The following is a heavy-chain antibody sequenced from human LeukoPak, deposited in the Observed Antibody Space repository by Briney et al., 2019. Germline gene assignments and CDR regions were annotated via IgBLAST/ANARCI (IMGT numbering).Heavy chain of an antibody. CDR2: IYSGGST. V-gene: IGHV3-66*01. J-gene: IGHJ6*02. CDR3: ARERVGYCSSTSCSRYYYYGMDV. D-gene: IGHD2-2*01. Sequence: GGSLRLSCAASGFTVSSNYMSWVRQAPGKGLEWVSVIYSGGSTYYADSVKGRVTISRDNSKNTLYLQMNSLRAEDTAVYYCARERVGYCSSTSCSRYYYYGMDVWGQGTTVTVSS. CDR1: GFTVSSNY.